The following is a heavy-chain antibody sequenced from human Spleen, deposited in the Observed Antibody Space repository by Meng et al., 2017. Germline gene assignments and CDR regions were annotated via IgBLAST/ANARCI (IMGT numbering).Heavy chain of an antibody. CDR3: GRDRAASNDYSDY. CDR1: GYIFSEFG. CDR2: INGANGKT. J-gene: IGHJ4*02. V-gene: IGHV1-3*01. Sequence: VQLVQSGAELKEPGASVMISCKASGYIFSEFGLQWVRQAPGQRLEWMGWINGANGKTEYAQRFHGRITISRDTSANLAFMHLRRLSYEDTAVYYCGRDRAASNDYSDYWGPGTLVTVSS. D-gene: IGHD6-13*01.